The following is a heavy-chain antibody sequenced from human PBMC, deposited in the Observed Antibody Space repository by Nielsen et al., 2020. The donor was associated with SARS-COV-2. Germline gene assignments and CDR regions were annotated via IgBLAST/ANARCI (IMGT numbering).Heavy chain of an antibody. V-gene: IGHV4-4*02. D-gene: IGHD2-2*02. Sequence: GSLRLSCAVSGGSISSSNWWSWVRQPPGKGLEWIGEIYHSGSTNYNPSLKSRVTISVDKSKNQFSLKLSSVTAADTAVYYCARGRPDCSSTSCYTLNLYYYYGMDVWGQGTTVTVSS. CDR2: IYHSGST. J-gene: IGHJ6*02. CDR3: ARGRPDCSSTSCYTLNLYYYYGMDV. CDR1: GGSISSSNW.